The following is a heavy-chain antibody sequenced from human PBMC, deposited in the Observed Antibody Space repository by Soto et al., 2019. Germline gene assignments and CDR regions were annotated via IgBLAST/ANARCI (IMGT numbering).Heavy chain of an antibody. V-gene: IGHV1-18*01. J-gene: IGHJ4*02. Sequence: QVQLVQSGAEVEKPGASVKVSCKASGYTFTSYGISWVRQAPGQGLEWMGWINPYNGNTKYAQKLQGRVTMTTDTSTSTAYVELRSLRSDDTAVYYCARDAAVGLFDYWGQGTLVTVSS. D-gene: IGHD1-26*01. CDR3: ARDAAVGLFDY. CDR1: GYTFTSYG. CDR2: INPYNGNT.